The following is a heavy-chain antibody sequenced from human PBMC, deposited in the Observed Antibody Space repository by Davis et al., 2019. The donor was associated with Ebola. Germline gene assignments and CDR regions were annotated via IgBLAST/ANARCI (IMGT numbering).Heavy chain of an antibody. CDR1: GFTFSSYW. J-gene: IGHJ4*02. CDR3: AKDYRSPGRNYGGPGY. CDR2: INSDGSST. Sequence: HTGGSLRLSCAASGFTFSSYWMHWVRQAPGKGLVWGSRINSDGSSTSYADSVKGRFTISRDNAKNTLYLLMNSLRAEDTAVYYCAKDYRSPGRNYGGPGYWGQGTLVTVSS. V-gene: IGHV3-74*01. D-gene: IGHD1-7*01.